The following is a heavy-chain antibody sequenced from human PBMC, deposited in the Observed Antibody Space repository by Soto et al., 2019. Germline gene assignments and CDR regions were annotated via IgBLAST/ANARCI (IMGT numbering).Heavy chain of an antibody. J-gene: IGHJ6*02. Sequence: QVQLVQSGAEVKKPGSSVKISCKASGGTFSSYAISWVRQAPGQGLEWMGGLIPIFGTANYAQNFQGRDTITTDESTTTTVRGLGSLQPVHTALYYYARDDYYGMDVWGQGTTVAVSS. CDR2: LIPIFGTA. V-gene: IGHV1-69*05. CDR3: ARDDYYGMDV. CDR1: GGTFSSYA.